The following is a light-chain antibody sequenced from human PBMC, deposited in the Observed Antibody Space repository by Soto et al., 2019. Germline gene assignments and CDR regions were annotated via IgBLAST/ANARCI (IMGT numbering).Light chain of an antibody. J-gene: IGLJ1*01. CDR2: EVT. V-gene: IGLV2-14*01. CDR3: SSYTRSSTFV. Sequence: QSALTQPASVSGSPGQSITISCTGTSSDVGAYNSVSWYQQEPGKAPRLLIYEVTNRPSGVSSRFSGSKSANTASLTISGLQADDEADYYCSSYTRSSTFVFGTGTKVTV. CDR1: SSDVGAYNS.